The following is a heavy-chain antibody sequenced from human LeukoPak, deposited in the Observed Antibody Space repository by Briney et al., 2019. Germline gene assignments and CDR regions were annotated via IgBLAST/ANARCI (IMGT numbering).Heavy chain of an antibody. D-gene: IGHD1-26*01. CDR1: GFTFSRYA. CDR2: INDNGGRT. J-gene: IGHJ4*02. V-gene: IGHV3-64D*09. CDR3: VKDVGGSYAFDY. Sequence: GGSLRLSCSASGFTFSRYAMHWVRQAPGKGLEYVSGINDNGGRTHYGDSVKGRFSISRDNSKNTLHLQMSTLRAEDTALYYCVKDVGGSYAFDYWGQGILVTVTS.